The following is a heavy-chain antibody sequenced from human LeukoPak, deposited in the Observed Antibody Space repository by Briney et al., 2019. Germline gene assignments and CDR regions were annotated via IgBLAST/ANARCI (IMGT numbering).Heavy chain of an antibody. Sequence: ETLSLTCTVSGGSISSYYWSWIRQPPGKGLEWIGYIYYSGSTNYNPSLKSRVTISVDTSKNQFSLKLSSVTAADTAVYYCARGYTMVRGVTPLYYMDVWGKGTTVTVSS. V-gene: IGHV4-59*01. CDR2: IYYSGST. D-gene: IGHD3-10*01. J-gene: IGHJ6*03. CDR3: ARGYTMVRGVTPLYYMDV. CDR1: GGSISSYY.